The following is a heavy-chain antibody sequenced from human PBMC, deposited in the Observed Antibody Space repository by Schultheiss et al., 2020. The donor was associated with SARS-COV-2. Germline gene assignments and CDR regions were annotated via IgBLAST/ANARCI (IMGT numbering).Heavy chain of an antibody. CDR1: GFTFSSYA. Sequence: GGSLRLSCAASGFTFSSYAMNWVRQAPGKGLEWVSYISSSGSTIYYADSVKGRFTISRDNAKKSLYLQMNSLRAEDTAVYYCARGSHLFDYWGQGTLVTVSS. J-gene: IGHJ4*02. CDR2: ISSSGSTI. V-gene: IGHV3-48*04. D-gene: IGHD1-26*01. CDR3: ARGSHLFDY.